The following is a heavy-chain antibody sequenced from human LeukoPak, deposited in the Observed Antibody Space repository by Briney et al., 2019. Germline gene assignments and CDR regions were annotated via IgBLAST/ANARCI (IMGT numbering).Heavy chain of an antibody. D-gene: IGHD2-2*01. V-gene: IGHV4-59*12. CDR1: GDSISLYY. Sequence: PSETLSLTCTVSGDSISLYYWSWIRQPPGKGLEWIGYIYYSGSRKYNPSLKNRITISLDTSKNQLSLKLTSVTAADTAVYYCARAKPSTSHSLRYFDYWGQGTLVTVSS. CDR2: IYYSGSR. CDR3: ARAKPSTSHSLRYFDY. J-gene: IGHJ4*02.